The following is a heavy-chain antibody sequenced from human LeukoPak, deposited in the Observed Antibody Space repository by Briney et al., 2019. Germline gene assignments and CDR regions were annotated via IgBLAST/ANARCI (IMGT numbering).Heavy chain of an antibody. CDR3: TKDDGNNYGCLDY. Sequence: PGGSLRLSCAASGFTFSSYGMSWVRQAPGKGLEWVSSIDSSSNYIYYADSLKGRFIISRDNAKNSLFLQINSLRAEDTAVYYCTKDDGNNYGCLDYWGQGTLVTVSS. V-gene: IGHV3-21*01. CDR2: IDSSSNYI. CDR1: GFTFSSYG. J-gene: IGHJ4*02. D-gene: IGHD5-18*01.